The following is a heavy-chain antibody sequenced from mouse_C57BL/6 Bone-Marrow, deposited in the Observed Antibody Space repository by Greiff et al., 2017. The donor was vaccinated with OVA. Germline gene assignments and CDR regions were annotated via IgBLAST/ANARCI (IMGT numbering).Heavy chain of an antibody. J-gene: IGHJ2*01. Sequence: DVKLVESGGGLVKPGGSLKLSCAASGFTFSSYAMSWVRQTPEKRLEWVATISDGGSYTYYPDNVKGRITISRDNAKNNLYLQMSHLKSEDTAMYYCARDRGIVNYFDYWGQGTTLTVSS. CDR2: ISDGGSYT. V-gene: IGHV5-4*01. CDR1: GFTFSSYA. D-gene: IGHD2-5*01. CDR3: ARDRGIVNYFDY.